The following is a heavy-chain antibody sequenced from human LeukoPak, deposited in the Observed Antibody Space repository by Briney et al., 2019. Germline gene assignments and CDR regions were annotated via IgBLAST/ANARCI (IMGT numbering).Heavy chain of an antibody. Sequence: SETLSLTCAVYGGSFSGYYWSWIRQPPGKGLEWIGEINHSGSTNYNPSLKSRVTISVDTSKNRFSLKLSSVTAADTAVYYCARLIAVAGVYYYYYYMDVWGKGTTVTISS. CDR3: ARLIAVAGVYYYYYYMDV. V-gene: IGHV4-34*01. CDR1: GGSFSGYY. CDR2: INHSGST. D-gene: IGHD6-19*01. J-gene: IGHJ6*03.